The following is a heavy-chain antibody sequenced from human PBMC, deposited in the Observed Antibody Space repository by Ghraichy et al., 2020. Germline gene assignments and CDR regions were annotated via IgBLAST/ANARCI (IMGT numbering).Heavy chain of an antibody. CDR3: ARVLHHYYDSSGYYWNYFDY. V-gene: IGHV4-59*01. CDR2: IYYSGST. Sequence: SETLSLTCTVSGGSISSYYWSWIRQPPGKGLEWIGYIYYSGSTNYNPSLKSRVTISVDTSKNQFSLKLSSVTAADTAVYYCARVLHHYYDSSGYYWNYFDYWGQGTLVTVSS. CDR1: GGSISSYY. J-gene: IGHJ4*02. D-gene: IGHD3-22*01.